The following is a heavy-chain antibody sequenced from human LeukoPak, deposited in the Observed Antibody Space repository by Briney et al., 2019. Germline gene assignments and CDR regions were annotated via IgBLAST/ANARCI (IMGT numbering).Heavy chain of an antibody. CDR2: ISTTSSYI. D-gene: IGHD3-22*01. CDR1: GFTFRRYS. CDR3: ARDVTSMIVGGGFDF. J-gene: IGHJ4*02. Sequence: GESLRLSCAASGFTFRRYSMNWVRQAPGKGLEWVSSISTTSSYIYYADSVKGRFTISRDNATNSPYMQMNSLRAEDTAVYYCARDVTSMIVGGGFDFWGQGTLVTVSS. V-gene: IGHV3-21*01.